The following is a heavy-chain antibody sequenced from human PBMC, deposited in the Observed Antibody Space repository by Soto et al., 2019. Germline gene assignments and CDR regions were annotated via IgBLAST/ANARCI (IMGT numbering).Heavy chain of an antibody. CDR2: LIPVFGTT. J-gene: IGHJ4*02. CDR3: TSNADCGGDCYSY. V-gene: IGHV1-69*01. D-gene: IGHD2-21*02. CDR1: GGTFSTYA. Sequence: QVQLVQSGAEVKRPGSSVKVSCKASGGTFSTYAITWVRQAPGQGLEWMGGLIPVFGTTNYAQKFQGRVTMTADVASTTMYMEFSRLRSEDTALYFCTSNADCGGDCYSYWGQGTQVTVSS.